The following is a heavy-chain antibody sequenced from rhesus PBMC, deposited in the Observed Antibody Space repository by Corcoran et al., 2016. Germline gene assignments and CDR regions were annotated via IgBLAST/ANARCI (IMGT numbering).Heavy chain of an antibody. CDR3: AKNYGSNYFDY. V-gene: IGHV3S42*01. D-gene: IGHD4-29*01. J-gene: IGHJ4*01. CDR1: GFTFSSYW. Sequence: EVQLVESGGGLAKPGGSLRLSCAASGFTFSSYWMNWVRQTPGKGMEWISAINRRGGNTNNEDSGKGRITSSKDNSKKPISLEMNSLRAEDRAVYYCAKNYGSNYFDYWGQGVLVTVSS. CDR2: INRRGGNT.